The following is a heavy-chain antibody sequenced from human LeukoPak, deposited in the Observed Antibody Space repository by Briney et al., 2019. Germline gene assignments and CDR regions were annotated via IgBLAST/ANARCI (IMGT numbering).Heavy chain of an antibody. Sequence: PGGSLRLSCAASGFTFSSYAMSWVRQAPGKGLEWVSAISGSGGSTYYADSVKGRFTISRDNSKNTLYLQMNSLRAEDTAVYYCAKAGYSSSMAYYYYYMDVWGKGTTVTVSS. J-gene: IGHJ6*03. CDR3: AKAGYSSSMAYYYYYMDV. D-gene: IGHD6-13*01. CDR2: ISGSGGST. V-gene: IGHV3-23*01. CDR1: GFTFSSYA.